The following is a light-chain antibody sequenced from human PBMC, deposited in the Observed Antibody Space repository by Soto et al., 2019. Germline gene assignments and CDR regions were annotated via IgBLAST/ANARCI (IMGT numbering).Light chain of an antibody. J-gene: IGLJ2*01. CDR3: QSYDSSLSGVV. V-gene: IGLV1-40*01. CDR2: VNS. CDR1: SSNIGAGYN. Sequence: QSVLTQPPSVSGAPGQRVTISCTGSSSNIGAGYNVHWYQQLPGTAPKLLIYVNSNRPSGVPDPFSGSKSGTSASLAITGLQAEDEADYYCQSYDSSLSGVVFGGGTKLTVL.